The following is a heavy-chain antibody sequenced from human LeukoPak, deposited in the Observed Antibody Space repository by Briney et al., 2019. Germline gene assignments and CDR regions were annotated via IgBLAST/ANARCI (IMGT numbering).Heavy chain of an antibody. V-gene: IGHV3-30*03. J-gene: IGHJ4*02. CDR3: ARGARELDY. CDR1: GFSFRSHG. CDR2: ISYDGTSE. D-gene: IGHD1-1*01. Sequence: PGGSLRLSCAASGFSFRSHGMHWVRQAPGKGLEYMAVISYDGTSENYADSVKGRFTISRDNSKNTIYLQLNNLTTEDTAVYYCARGARELDYWGLRTLVIVSS.